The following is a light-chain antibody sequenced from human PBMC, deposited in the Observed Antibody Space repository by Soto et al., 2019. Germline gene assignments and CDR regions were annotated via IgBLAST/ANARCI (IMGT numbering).Light chain of an antibody. V-gene: IGLV2-14*01. J-gene: IGLJ1*01. CDR3: SSYTSSSPRV. CDR2: DVS. Sequence: QSVLTQPASVSGSPGQSITISCTGTSSDVGGYNYVSWYQQHPGKAPKLMIYDVSNRPSGVSNRFSGSKSGNTASLTFSGLRAEDEADYYCSSYTSSSPRVFGTGTKVTVL. CDR1: SSDVGGYNY.